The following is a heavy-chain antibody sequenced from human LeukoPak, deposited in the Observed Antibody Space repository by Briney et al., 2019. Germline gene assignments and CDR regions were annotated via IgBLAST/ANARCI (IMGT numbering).Heavy chain of an antibody. CDR1: RGSISSGSYY. V-gene: IGHV4-61*02. D-gene: IGHD6-13*01. CDR3: ARDGSSSWTDYGMDV. Sequence: SQTLSLTCTVSRGSISSGSYYWSSIRQPAGRGLEWIGRIYTSGGTNYNPSLKSRVTISVDASKNQFSLKLSSVTAADTAVYYCARDGSSSWTDYGMDVWGQGTTVTVSS. CDR2: IYTSGGT. J-gene: IGHJ6*02.